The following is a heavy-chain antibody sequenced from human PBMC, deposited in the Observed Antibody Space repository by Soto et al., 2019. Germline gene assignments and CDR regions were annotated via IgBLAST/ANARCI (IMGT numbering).Heavy chain of an antibody. Sequence: PGGSLRLSCAASGFTFSNYDMHWVRQATGKGLEWVSAIGTAGDTYYPDSVKGRFTISRENAKNSLYLQMNSLRAGDTAVYYCSTGGAAAGHAFHIWGQGKMVTFS. V-gene: IGHV3-13*01. CDR3: STGGAAAGHAFHI. J-gene: IGHJ3*02. CDR2: IGTAGDT. D-gene: IGHD6-13*01. CDR1: GFTFSNYD.